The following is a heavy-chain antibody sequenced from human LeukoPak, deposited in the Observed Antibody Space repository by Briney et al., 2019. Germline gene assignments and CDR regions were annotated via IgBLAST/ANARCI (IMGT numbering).Heavy chain of an antibody. D-gene: IGHD4-17*01. J-gene: IGHJ3*02. CDR2: IYYSGST. V-gene: IGHV4-39*01. CDR1: GGSISSSSYY. CDR3: ANLDYGDYVDAFDI. Sequence: PSETLPLTCTVSGGSISSSSYYWGWIRQPPGKGLEWIGSIYYSGSTYYNPSLKSRVTISVDTSKNQFSLKLSSVTAADTAVYYCANLDYGDYVDAFDIWGQGTMVTVSS.